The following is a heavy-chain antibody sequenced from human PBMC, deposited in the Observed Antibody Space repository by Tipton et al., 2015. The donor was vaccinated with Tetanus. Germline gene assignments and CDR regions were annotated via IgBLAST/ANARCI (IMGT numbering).Heavy chain of an antibody. J-gene: IGHJ5*02. CDR1: GYTFTSYD. D-gene: IGHD5-24*01. CDR2: IYPGDSDT. CDR3: ARLSRTTRDAVGPADP. V-gene: IGHV5-51*01. Sequence: QLVQSGAEVKKPGASVKVSCKASGYTFTSYDINWVRQMPGKGLEWMGIIYPGDSDTRYSPSFQGQVTISADKSISTAYLQWSSLKASDTAMYYCARLSRTTRDAVGPADPWGQGTLVTVSS.